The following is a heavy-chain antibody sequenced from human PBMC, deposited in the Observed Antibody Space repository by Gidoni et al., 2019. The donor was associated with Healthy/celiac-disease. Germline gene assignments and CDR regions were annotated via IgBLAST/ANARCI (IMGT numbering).Heavy chain of an antibody. CDR2: VYSGGST. CDR1: GFPVSRNY. D-gene: IGHD6-6*01. J-gene: IGHJ6*02. CDR3: ARGRRIAARYYYGMDV. Sequence: EVQLVEAGGGLVQPGGSLRLSWAASGFPVSRNYMIWVRPAPGKGLEWVSVVYSGGSTYNADSVKGRFTISRDNSKNTLYLQMNSLRAEDTAVYYCARGRRIAARYYYGMDVWGQGTTVTVSS. V-gene: IGHV3-66*02.